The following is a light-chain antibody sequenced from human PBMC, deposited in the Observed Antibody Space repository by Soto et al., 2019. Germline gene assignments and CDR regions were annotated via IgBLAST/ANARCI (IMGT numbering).Light chain of an antibody. V-gene: IGLV2-14*01. CDR3: SSYTSNSTLGGVV. J-gene: IGLJ2*01. CDR2: EVS. Sequence: QSALTQPASVSGSPGQSITISCTGTSSDVGGYKYVSWCQQHPGKAPKVMIYEVSYRPSGVSNRFSGSTSGNTASLTISGLQAEDEADYYCSSYTSNSTLGGVVFGGGTKLTVL. CDR1: SSDVGGYKY.